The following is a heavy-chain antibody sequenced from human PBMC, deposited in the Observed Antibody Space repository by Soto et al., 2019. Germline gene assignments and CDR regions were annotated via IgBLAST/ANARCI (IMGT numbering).Heavy chain of an antibody. V-gene: IGHV1-69*06. CDR1: GSRFSNYV. CDR2: IIPIFNST. CDR3: AREGRGKKAGYNGLVSLGY. J-gene: IGHJ4*02. Sequence: SVKVSCKVSGSRFSNYVISWVRQAPGHGLEWLGRIIPIFNSTKYAQSFQGRVAITADKSTSTASLELSSLRSDDTAVYYCAREGRGKKAGYNGLVSLGYWCQGALVTVSS. D-gene: IGHD2-2*02.